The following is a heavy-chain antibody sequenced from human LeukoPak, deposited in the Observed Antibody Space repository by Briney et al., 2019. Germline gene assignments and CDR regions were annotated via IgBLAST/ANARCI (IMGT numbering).Heavy chain of an antibody. J-gene: IGHJ3*02. CDR1: GFSFTTYW. CDR2: IAGDESQK. D-gene: IGHD1-1*01. Sequence: GGSLRLSCVASGFSFTTYWMTWVRQAPGKGLEWVANIAGDESQKKYMDSVEGRFTISRDNAKNSLYLQLNSLRAEDTAIYYCVRDLSPVSDRNVWYDALDIWGQGTMVTVSS. V-gene: IGHV3-7*01. CDR3: VRDLSPVSDRNVWYDALDI.